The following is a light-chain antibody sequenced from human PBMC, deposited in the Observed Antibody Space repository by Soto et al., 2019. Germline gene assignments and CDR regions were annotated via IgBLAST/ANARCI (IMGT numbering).Light chain of an antibody. J-gene: IGLJ1*01. CDR3: CSYAGTYTGV. CDR2: DVS. CDR1: SSDVGRYSY. Sequence: QSALTQPRSVSGSPGQSVSISCTGTSSDVGRYSYVSWYQQHPGKAPKLMIYDVSERPSGVPDRFSGSKPGNTASLTISGLQAEDEADYYCCSYAGTYTGVFGTGTKVTVL. V-gene: IGLV2-11*01.